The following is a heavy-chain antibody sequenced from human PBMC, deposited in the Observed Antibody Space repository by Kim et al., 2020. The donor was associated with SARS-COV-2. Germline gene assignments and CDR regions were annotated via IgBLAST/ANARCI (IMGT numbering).Heavy chain of an antibody. CDR1: GYTFTSYA. J-gene: IGHJ6*02. V-gene: IGHV7-4-1*02. D-gene: IGHD1-26*01. CDR3: AREGGQHYYYGMDV. CDR2: INTNTGNP. Sequence: ASVKVSCKASGYTFTSYAMNWVRQAPGQGLEWMGWINTNTGNPTYAQGFTGRFVFSLDTSVSTAYLQISSLKAEDTAVYYCAREGGQHYYYGMDVWGQGTPVTVSS.